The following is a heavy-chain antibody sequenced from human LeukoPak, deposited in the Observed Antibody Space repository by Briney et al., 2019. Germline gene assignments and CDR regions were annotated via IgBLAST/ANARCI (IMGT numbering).Heavy chain of an antibody. CDR2: ISGSGGST. CDR3: AKGGYSYGLTFDF. D-gene: IGHD5-18*01. Sequence: PGGSLRLSCAASGFTFSTYAMSWVRQAPGKGLEWVSGISGSGGSTDYAASVKGRFTISRDSSKNSLYLQMNSLRAEDTAVYYCAKGGYSYGLTFDFWGQGTLVTVSS. V-gene: IGHV3-23*01. J-gene: IGHJ4*02. CDR1: GFTFSTYA.